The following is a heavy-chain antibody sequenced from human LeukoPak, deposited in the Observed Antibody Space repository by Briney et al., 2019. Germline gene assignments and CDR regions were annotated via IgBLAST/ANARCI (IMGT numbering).Heavy chain of an antibody. D-gene: IGHD7-27*01. CDR1: GFTFSRYW. J-gene: IGHJ4*02. V-gene: IGHV3-7*01. Sequence: PGGSLRLSCAASGFTFSRYWMNWVRQARGKGMEWVAKINLEGTEKYYLHSVEGRFIISRENAKNSMYLKMNRLRGEDTAVYYCARDLNWETYWGQGTLVSVSS. CDR3: ARDLNWETY. CDR2: INLEGTEK.